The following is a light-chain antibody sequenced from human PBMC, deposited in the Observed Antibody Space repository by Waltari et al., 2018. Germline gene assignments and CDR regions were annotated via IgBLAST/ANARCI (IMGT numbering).Light chain of an antibody. V-gene: IGKV2-28*01. J-gene: IGKJ1*01. CDR1: QSLLHSNGCNY. CDR2: LGS. Sequence: DVVVTQSPLSLPVTPGEPASISCRSSQSLLHSNGCNYLDWYLLKPGQSPQLLIYLGSNRASGVPDRFSGSGSGTDFTLKISRVEAEDVGVYYCMQALEIPWTFGQGTKVEIK. CDR3: MQALEIPWT.